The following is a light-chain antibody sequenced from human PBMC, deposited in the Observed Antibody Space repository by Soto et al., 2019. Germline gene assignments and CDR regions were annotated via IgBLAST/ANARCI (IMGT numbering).Light chain of an antibody. CDR1: QSISSY. J-gene: IGKJ1*01. CDR3: QQSYSTPPT. Sequence: DIQMTQSPSSLSASVGDRVTITCRASQSISSYLNWYQQKPGKAPKLLIYAASSLQSGVPSRFSGSGSGTDFTLTISSLPPEDFATYYCQQSYSTPPTFGQGTTVEIK. CDR2: AAS. V-gene: IGKV1-39*01.